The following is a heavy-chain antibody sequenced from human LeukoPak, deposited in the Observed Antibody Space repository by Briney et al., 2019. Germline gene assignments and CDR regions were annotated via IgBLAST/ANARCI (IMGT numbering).Heavy chain of an antibody. J-gene: IGHJ4*02. D-gene: IGHD6-13*01. Sequence: GGSLRLSFAASGFTFDDYGMSWVRQAPGKGLEWVSSISSSSSYIYYADSVKGRFTISRDNAKNSLYLQMNSLRAEDTAVYYCARDGGPIAAAAAGFDYWGQGTLVTVSS. CDR3: ARDGGPIAAAAAGFDY. CDR2: ISSSSSYI. CDR1: GFTFDDYG. V-gene: IGHV3-21*01.